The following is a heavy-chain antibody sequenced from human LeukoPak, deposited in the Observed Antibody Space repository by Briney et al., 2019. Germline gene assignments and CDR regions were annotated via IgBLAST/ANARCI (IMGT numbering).Heavy chain of an antibody. CDR2: ISSSSSTI. Sequence: GGSLRLSCEASGFTFYNFAMDWVRQAPGKGLEWVSYISSSSSTIYYADSVKGRFTISRDNAKNSLYLQMNSLRAEDTAVYYCARDGYSYGFTLKYYFDYWGQGTLVTVSS. J-gene: IGHJ4*02. CDR3: ARDGYSYGFTLKYYFDY. D-gene: IGHD5-18*01. V-gene: IGHV3-48*01. CDR1: GFTFYNFA.